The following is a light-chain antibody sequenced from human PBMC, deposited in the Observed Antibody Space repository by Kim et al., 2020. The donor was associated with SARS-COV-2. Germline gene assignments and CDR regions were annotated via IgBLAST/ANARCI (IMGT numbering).Light chain of an antibody. CDR3: QHYDAYPHT. V-gene: IGKV1-5*03. CDR1: QSIRIY. J-gene: IGKJ4*01. Sequence: DIQMTQSPSTLSTSVGDRVTITCRASQSIRIYLAWYQQKPGKAPKLLIYRASRLETGVPSRFSGSGSGTEFTLPISSLQPDDSAIYYCQHYDAYPHTFGGGTKVDIK. CDR2: RAS.